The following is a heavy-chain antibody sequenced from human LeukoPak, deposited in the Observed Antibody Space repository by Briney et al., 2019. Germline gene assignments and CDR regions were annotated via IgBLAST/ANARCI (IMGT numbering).Heavy chain of an antibody. CDR1: GYTFTSYD. J-gene: IGHJ4*02. D-gene: IGHD3-22*01. CDR2: MNPNRGNT. Sequence: GASVKVSCKASGYTFTSYDINWVRQATGQGLERMGWMNPNRGNTGYAQKFQGRVTMTRNTSISTAYMELSSLRSEDTAVYYCARGRYYYDSSGYLYWGQGTLVTVSS. V-gene: IGHV1-8*01. CDR3: ARGRYYYDSSGYLY.